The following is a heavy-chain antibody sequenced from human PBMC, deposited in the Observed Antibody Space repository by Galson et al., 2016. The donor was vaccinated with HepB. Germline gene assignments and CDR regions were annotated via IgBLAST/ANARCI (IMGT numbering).Heavy chain of an antibody. CDR1: GFTFSSYW. Sequence: SLRLSCAASGFTFSSYWMNWVRQAPGKGLEWVANIKRDGREKYYVDSVKGRFTISRDNAENSLFLQMNNLRAEDTAVYYCGRAQWIQARQAAYFDYWGQGALVTVSS. V-gene: IGHV3-7*04. J-gene: IGHJ4*02. CDR3: GRAQWIQARQAAYFDY. CDR2: IKRDGREK. D-gene: IGHD5-18*01.